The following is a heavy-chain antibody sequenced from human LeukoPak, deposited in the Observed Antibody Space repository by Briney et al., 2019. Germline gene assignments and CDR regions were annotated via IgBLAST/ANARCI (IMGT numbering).Heavy chain of an antibody. D-gene: IGHD5-24*01. CDR1: GFTFSSYA. Sequence: PGGSLRLSCAASGFTFSSYAMHWVRQAPGKGLEWVAVISYDGSNKYYADSAKGRFTISRDNSKNTLYLQMNSLRTEDTAVYYCARDGGDGYNDLDYWGQGTLVTVSS. CDR2: ISYDGSNK. V-gene: IGHV3-30-3*01. J-gene: IGHJ4*02. CDR3: ARDGGDGYNDLDY.